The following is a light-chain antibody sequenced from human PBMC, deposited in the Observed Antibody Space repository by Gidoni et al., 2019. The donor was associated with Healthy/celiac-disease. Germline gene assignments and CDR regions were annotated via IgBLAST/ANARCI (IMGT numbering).Light chain of an antibody. V-gene: IGKV1-27*01. J-gene: IGKJ3*01. Sequence: DIQMTQSPSSLSASVGDRVTITCRASHGIRNYLAWYQQKPGKVPKLLIYAASTLQSGVPSRFSGSGSGTDFTLTISSLQPEDVATYYCQKYNSAPPFTFGPGTKVEIK. CDR1: HGIRNY. CDR2: AAS. CDR3: QKYNSAPPFT.